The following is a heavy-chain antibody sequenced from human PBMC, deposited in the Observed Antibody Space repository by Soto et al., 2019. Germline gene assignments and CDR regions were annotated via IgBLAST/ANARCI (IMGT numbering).Heavy chain of an antibody. D-gene: IGHD6-6*01. CDR1: GCTFSIYS. J-gene: IGHJ4*02. V-gene: IGHV3-21*01. CDR2: ISSSSSYI. Sequence: GWLRGACSASGCTFSIYSMNGVRQAPGKGLEWVSSISSSSSYIYYADSVKGRFTISRDNAKNSLYLQMNSLRAEDTAAYYCARVGSRSSFFDYWGQGTLVTVYS. CDR3: ARVGSRSSFFDY.